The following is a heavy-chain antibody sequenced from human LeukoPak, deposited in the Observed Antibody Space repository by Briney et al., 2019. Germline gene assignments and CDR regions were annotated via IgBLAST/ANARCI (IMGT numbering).Heavy chain of an antibody. J-gene: IGHJ4*02. CDR1: GGSISSYY. D-gene: IGHD6-13*01. CDR3: ARGAYSSSWFDY. V-gene: IGHV4-59*01. Sequence: SETLSLTCAVSGGSISSYYWSWTRQPPGKGLEWIGYIYYSGSTNYNPSLKSRVTISVDTSKNQFSLKLSSVTAADTAVYYCARGAYSSSWFDYWGQGTLVTVSS. CDR2: IYYSGST.